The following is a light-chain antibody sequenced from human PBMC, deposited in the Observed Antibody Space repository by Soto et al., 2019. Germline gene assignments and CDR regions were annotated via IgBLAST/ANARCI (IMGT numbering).Light chain of an antibody. CDR1: NSNIGSNT. Sequence: QSVLTQPPSASGTPGQRVTISCSGNNSNIGSNTVDWYQQLPGTAPKLLIYSNNQRPSGVPDRFSGSKSGTSASLAISGRQSEDEADYYCAAWDDSMNGFYVFGTGTKVTVL. CDR3: AAWDDSMNGFYV. V-gene: IGLV1-44*01. CDR2: SNN. J-gene: IGLJ1*01.